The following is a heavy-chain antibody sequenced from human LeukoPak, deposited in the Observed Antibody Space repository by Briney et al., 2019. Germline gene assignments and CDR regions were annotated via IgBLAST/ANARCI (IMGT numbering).Heavy chain of an antibody. CDR2: ISWSSGNI. Sequence: GGSLRLSCAASGFTFDDYAMHWVRQAPGKGLEWVSGISWSSGNIGYADSVKGRFTISRDNAKNSLYLQMNSLRPEDTAFYYCAKDNGAMVRGPYFDYWGQGTLVTVSS. CDR3: AKDNGAMVRGPYFDY. D-gene: IGHD3-10*01. V-gene: IGHV3-9*01. J-gene: IGHJ4*02. CDR1: GFTFDDYA.